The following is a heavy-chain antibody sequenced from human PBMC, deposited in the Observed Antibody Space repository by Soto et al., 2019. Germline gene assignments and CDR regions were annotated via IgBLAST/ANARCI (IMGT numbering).Heavy chain of an antibody. Sequence: QAQLVQSGGGVVQPGRSLRLSCAASGFTFRSHGLHWVRQPPGKGLEWVAVIWYDGINKNYADSVKGRFTISRDNFKNMLYQQKNSLIVEDTAVYYCARWNDNRVIDSWSQGTLVTVSS. CDR3: ARWNDNRVIDS. CDR1: GFTFRSHG. V-gene: IGHV3-33*01. D-gene: IGHD1-1*01. CDR2: IWYDGINK. J-gene: IGHJ5*01.